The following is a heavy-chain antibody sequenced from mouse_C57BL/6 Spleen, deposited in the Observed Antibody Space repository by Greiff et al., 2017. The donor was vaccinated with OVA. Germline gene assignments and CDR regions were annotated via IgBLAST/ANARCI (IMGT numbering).Heavy chain of an antibody. V-gene: IGHV1-26*01. J-gene: IGHJ2*01. CDR3: ARSAGGYYHLDY. CDR1: GYTFTDYY. CDR2: INPNNGGT. Sequence: VQLQQSGPELVKPGASVKISCKASGYTFTDYYMNWVKQSHGKSLEWIGDINPNNGGTSYNQKFKGKATLTVDKSSSTAYMELRSLTSEDSAVYYCARSAGGYYHLDYWGQGTTLTVSS. D-gene: IGHD2-3*01.